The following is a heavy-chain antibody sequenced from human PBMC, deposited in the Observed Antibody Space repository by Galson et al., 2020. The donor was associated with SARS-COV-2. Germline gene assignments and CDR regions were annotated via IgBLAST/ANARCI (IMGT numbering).Heavy chain of an antibody. J-gene: IGHJ5*02. CDR1: GFTFSDYG. V-gene: IGHV3-23*01. Sequence: GESLKISCSAAGFTFSDYGMNWVRQAPGRGLEWVAGISSSGHRTYYADSVMGRFTISRDNSRNFLFLQLNGLTVGDTAIYFCAKDGFHEKWLFVHLELTGPLAWGQGTLVTVSS. CDR2: ISSSGHRT. D-gene: IGHD3-22*01. CDR3: AKDGFHEKWLFVHLELTGPLA.